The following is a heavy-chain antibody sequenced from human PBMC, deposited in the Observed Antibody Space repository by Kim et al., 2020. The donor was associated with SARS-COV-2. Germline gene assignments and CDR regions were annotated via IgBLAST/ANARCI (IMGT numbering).Heavy chain of an antibody. V-gene: IGHV1-8*01. CDR3: ATSGLKVFDFWSGYHCWFHP. CDR1: GYTFTNYD. Sequence: ASVKVSCTASGYTFTNYDINWVRQATGQGLEWMGWMNPNSGNAGYAEKFQGRLTLTRDTSINTVYMELSSLRSDDTAVYFCATSGLKVFDFWSGYHCWFHPWGQGTGVTVSS. CDR2: MNPNSGNA. D-gene: IGHD3-3*01. J-gene: IGHJ5*02.